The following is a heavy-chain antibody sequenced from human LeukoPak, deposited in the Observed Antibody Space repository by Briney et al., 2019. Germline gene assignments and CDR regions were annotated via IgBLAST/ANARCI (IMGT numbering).Heavy chain of an antibody. D-gene: IGHD3-9*01. V-gene: IGHV3-21*01. CDR1: GFTFSSYS. CDR3: ARDGRLATFDY. J-gene: IGHJ4*02. CDR2: ISSSTTYI. Sequence: PGGSLRLSCAASGFTFSSYSMNWVRQAPGKGLEWVSSISSSTTYIYYADSVKGRFTISRDNVKNSLYLQMNSLRAEDTAVYYCARDGRLATFDYWGQGTLVTVSS.